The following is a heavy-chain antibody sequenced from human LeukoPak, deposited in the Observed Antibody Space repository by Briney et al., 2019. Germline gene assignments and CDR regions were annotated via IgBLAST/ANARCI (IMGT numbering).Heavy chain of an antibody. CDR2: IRSKAYGGTT. V-gene: IGHV3-49*04. CDR3: SRAVEYSSSSPSYFYYYGMDV. D-gene: IGHD6-6*01. J-gene: IGHJ6*02. Sequence: SGGSLRLSCTASGFTFGDYAMSWVRQAPGKGLEWVAFIRSKAYGGTTEYAASVKGRFTISRDDSKSIAYLQMNSLKTEDTAVYYCSRAVEYSSSSPSYFYYYGMDVWGPGTTVTVSS. CDR1: GFTFGDYA.